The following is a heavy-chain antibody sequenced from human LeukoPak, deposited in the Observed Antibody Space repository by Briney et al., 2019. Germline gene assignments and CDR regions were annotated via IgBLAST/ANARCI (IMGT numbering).Heavy chain of an antibody. CDR3: ATHGYGGNTGEWYFGL. D-gene: IGHD4-23*01. J-gene: IGHJ2*01. CDR1: GGSISSGSYY. V-gene: IGHV4-61*02. Sequence: SETLFLTCTVSGGSISSGSYYWSWIRQPAGKGLEWIGRIYTSGSTNYNPSLKSRVTISVDTSKNQFSLNLTSVTAADTAVYYCATHGYGGNTGEWYFGLWGCGTLVTVSS. CDR2: IYTSGST.